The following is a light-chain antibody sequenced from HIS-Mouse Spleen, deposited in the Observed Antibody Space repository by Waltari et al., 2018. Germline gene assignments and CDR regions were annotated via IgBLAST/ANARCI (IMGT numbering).Light chain of an antibody. Sequence: QSVLTQPPSVSAAPGQKVTIPCPGSSSNIGTHYVSLYQHLPGTAPKLPIYDNNKRPSGIPDRFSGSKSGTSATLGITGLQTGDEADYYCGTWDSSLSAWVFGGGTKLTVL. J-gene: IGLJ3*02. CDR3: GTWDSSLSAWV. V-gene: IGLV1-51*01. CDR2: DNN. CDR1: SSNIGTHY.